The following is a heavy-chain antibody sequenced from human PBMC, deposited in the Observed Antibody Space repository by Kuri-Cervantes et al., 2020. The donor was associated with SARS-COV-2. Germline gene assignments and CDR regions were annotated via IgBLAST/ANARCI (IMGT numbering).Heavy chain of an antibody. V-gene: IGHV4-31*03. J-gene: IGHJ4*02. D-gene: IGHD3-3*01. Sequence: SETLSLTCTVSGGSISSSSYYWSWIRQHPGKGLEWIGYIYYSGSTYYNPSLKSRVTISVDTSKNQFSLKLSSVTAADTAVYYCARVKAPVLRFLEWPKKTYYFDYWGQGTLVTVSS. CDR1: GGSISSSSYY. CDR3: ARVKAPVLRFLEWPKKTYYFDY. CDR2: IYYSGST.